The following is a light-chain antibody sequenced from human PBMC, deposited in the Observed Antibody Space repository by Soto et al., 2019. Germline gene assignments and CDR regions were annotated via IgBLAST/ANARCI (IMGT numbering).Light chain of an antibody. V-gene: IGLV2-14*01. CDR1: RSDVGAYNY. Sequence: QSVLAQPASVSGSPGQSIAISCTVTRSDVGAYNYVSWYQQHPGKAPKLMISEVTNRPSGVSDRFSGSKSGNTASLTTSGLQAEDEADYYCSSFTSRFTFVFGTGTKVTLL. CDR2: EVT. J-gene: IGLJ1*01. CDR3: SSFTSRFTFV.